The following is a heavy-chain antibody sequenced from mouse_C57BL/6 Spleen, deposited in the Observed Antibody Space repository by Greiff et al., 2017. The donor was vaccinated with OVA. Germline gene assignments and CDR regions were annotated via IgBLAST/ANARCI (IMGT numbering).Heavy chain of an antibody. J-gene: IGHJ4*01. V-gene: IGHV5-17*01. D-gene: IGHD1-3*01. Sequence: EVHLVESGGGLVKPGGSLKLSCAASGFTFSDYGMQWVRQAPEKGLEWVAYISSGSSTIYYADTVKGRFTLTRDNAKNTLFLQMTSLRSEDTAMYYCARTYNCDCAMDYWGQGTSVTVSS. CDR3: ARTYNCDCAMDY. CDR2: ISSGSSTI. CDR1: GFTFSDYG.